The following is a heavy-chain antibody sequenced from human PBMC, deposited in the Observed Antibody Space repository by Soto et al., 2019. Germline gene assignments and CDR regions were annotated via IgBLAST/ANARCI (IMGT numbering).Heavy chain of an antibody. V-gene: IGHV3-23*01. CDR1: GFTFSSYA. J-gene: IGHJ6*02. Sequence: EVQLLESGGGLVQPGGSLRLSCAASGFTFSSYAMSWVRQAPGKGLEWVSSISGSEGSTYDADSVKGRFTISRDNPKNTLYLQMNSLRAEDTAVYYCANDPRPGRWYYYGMDVWGQGTTVTVSS. CDR3: ANDPRPGRWYYYGMDV. CDR2: ISGSEGST. D-gene: IGHD4-17*01.